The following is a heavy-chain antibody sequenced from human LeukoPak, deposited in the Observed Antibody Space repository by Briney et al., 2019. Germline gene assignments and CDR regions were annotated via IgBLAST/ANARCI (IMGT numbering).Heavy chain of an antibody. CDR2: IYYSGST. CDR1: GYSISSGYY. D-gene: IGHD5-12*01. V-gene: IGHV4-61*01. CDR3: ARESRAGGYDYETNFDY. J-gene: IGHJ4*02. Sequence: SETLSLTCTVSGYSISSGYYWSWIRQPPGKGLEWIGYIYYSGSTNYNPSLKSRVTISVDTSKNQFSLKLSSVTAADTAVYYCARESRAGGYDYETNFDYWGQGTLVTVSS.